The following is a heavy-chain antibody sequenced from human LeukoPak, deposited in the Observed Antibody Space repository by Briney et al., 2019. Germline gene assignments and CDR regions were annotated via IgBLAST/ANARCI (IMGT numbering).Heavy chain of an antibody. CDR3: ARGLIVVVPADATGGKFDP. CDR2: INYSGST. V-gene: IGHV4-34*01. D-gene: IGHD2-2*01. CDR1: VGSISGYY. Sequence: PSETLSLTRTVYVGSISGYYWSWIRQPPGKGLEWIGEINYSGSTNYNPSLKSRVTISVDTSKNQFSLKLSSVTAADTAVYYCARGLIVVVPADATGGKFDPWGQGTLVTVSS. J-gene: IGHJ5*02.